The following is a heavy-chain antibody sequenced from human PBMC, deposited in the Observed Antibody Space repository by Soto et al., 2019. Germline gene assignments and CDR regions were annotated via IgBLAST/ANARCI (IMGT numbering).Heavy chain of an antibody. D-gene: IGHD2-2*01. J-gene: IGHJ6*02. Sequence: GASVKVSCKASGGTSSSNAISWVRQAPGQGLEWMGGITLIFGTANYAQKFQGRVTITADESTTTAYMELSSLRSEDTAVYYCASSXVPAAIGFGYYYYGMDVWGQGTTVTVSS. CDR3: ASSXVPAAIGFGYYYYGMDV. V-gene: IGHV1-69*13. CDR2: ITLIFGTA. CDR1: GGTSSSNA.